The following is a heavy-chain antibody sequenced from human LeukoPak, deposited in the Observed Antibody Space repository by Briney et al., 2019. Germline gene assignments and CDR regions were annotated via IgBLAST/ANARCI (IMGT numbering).Heavy chain of an antibody. CDR3: ASRPLRYYYYGMDV. J-gene: IGHJ6*02. CDR1: GSTVTSSA. CDR2: MLVYSGNT. Sequence: TSVKLSCKASGSTVTSSAMQWVRQARGHRLGWIGWMLVYSGNTNYAQKFQGRVTITRDMSTSTAYMELSSLRSEDTAVYYCASRPLRYYYYGMDVWGQGTTVTVSS. D-gene: IGHD3-16*01. V-gene: IGHV1-58*02.